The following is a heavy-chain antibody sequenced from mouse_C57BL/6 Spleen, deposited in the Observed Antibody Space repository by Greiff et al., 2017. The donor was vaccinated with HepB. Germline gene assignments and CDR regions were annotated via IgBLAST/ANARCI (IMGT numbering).Heavy chain of an antibody. V-gene: IGHV1-78*01. Sequence: VQLQQSDAELVKPGASVKISCKVSGYTFTDHTIHWMKQRPEQGLEWIGYIYPRDGSTKYNEKFKGKATLTADKSSSTAYMQLNSLTSEDSAVYICAREGLRHWGAFDYWGQGTTLTVSS. CDR3: AREGLRHWGAFDY. D-gene: IGHD2-2*01. CDR2: IYPRDGST. J-gene: IGHJ2*01. CDR1: GYTFTDHT.